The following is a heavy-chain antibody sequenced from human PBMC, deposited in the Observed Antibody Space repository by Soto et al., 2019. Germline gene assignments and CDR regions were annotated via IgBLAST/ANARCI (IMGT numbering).Heavy chain of an antibody. D-gene: IGHD3-10*01. CDR3: ESGWFGEFVYQFDY. CDR1: GYTFTSYC. CDR2: ISAYNGNT. J-gene: IGHJ4*02. Sequence: ASVKVSCKPSGYTFTSYCITWVRQAPGQGLEWMGWISAYNGNTNYAQKFQGRVTMTTETSTSTAYMELRRLGSDDTAVYYCESGWFGEFVYQFDYWGQGTLVTVSS. V-gene: IGHV1-18*01.